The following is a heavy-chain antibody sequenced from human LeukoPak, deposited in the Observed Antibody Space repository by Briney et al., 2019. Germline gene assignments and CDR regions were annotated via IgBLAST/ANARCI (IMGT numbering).Heavy chain of an antibody. CDR2: IGSDGSIT. D-gene: IGHD5-18*01. CDR1: GFTFSRYW. Sequence: PGGSLRLSCAASGFTFSRYWMHWVRQAPGKRLVWVSRIGSDGSITTYADSVKGRFTISRDNAKNTLYLQMNSLRAEDTAVYYYTCDTVDTVLGIDYRGQGTLVTVSS. J-gene: IGHJ4*02. CDR3: TCDTVDTVLGIDY. V-gene: IGHV3-74*01.